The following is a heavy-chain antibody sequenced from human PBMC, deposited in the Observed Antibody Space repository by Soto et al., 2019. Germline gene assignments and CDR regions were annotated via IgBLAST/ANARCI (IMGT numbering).Heavy chain of an antibody. Sequence: EVQLVESGGGLVQPGGSLRLSCAASGFTFSSYSMNWVRQAPGKGLEWVSYISSSSSTIYYADSVKGRFTISRDNAKNSLYLQMNSLRAEDTAVYYCARGVEKYYMDVWAKGPRSPSP. CDR3: ARGVEKYYMDV. J-gene: IGHJ6*03. V-gene: IGHV3-48*01. CDR2: ISSSSSTI. CDR1: GFTFSSYS.